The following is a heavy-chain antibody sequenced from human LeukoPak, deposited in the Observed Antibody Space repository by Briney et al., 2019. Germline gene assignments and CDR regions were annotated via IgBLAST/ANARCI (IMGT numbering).Heavy chain of an antibody. J-gene: IGHJ4*02. D-gene: IGHD3-22*01. V-gene: IGHV4-59*12. CDR2: IHYSGST. CDR3: ARDYDSSGYYASGWTYYFDY. Sequence: SETLSLTCTVSGGSITNYYWSWIRQPPGKGLEWIGYIHYSGSTKYKSSLKSRVTMSVDTSKNQFSLKLSSVTAADTAVYYCARDYDSSGYYASGWTYYFDYWGQGTLVTVSS. CDR1: GGSITNYY.